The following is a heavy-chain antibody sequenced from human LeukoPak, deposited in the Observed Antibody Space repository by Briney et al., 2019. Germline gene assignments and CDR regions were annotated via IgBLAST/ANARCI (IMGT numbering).Heavy chain of an antibody. Sequence: GGSLRLSCAASGFTFDDYAMHWVRQAPGKGLEWVSGISWNSGSIGYADSVKGRFTISRDNAKNSLYLQMNSLRAEDTALYYCAKDGQWLAPDYWGQGTLVTVSS. CDR3: AKDGQWLAPDY. CDR1: GFTFDDYA. J-gene: IGHJ4*02. CDR2: ISWNSGSI. V-gene: IGHV3-9*01. D-gene: IGHD6-19*01.